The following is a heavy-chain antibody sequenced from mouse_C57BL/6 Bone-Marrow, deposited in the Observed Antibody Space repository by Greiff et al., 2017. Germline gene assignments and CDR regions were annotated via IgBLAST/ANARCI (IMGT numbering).Heavy chain of an antibody. CDR2: IDPSDSYT. J-gene: IGHJ4*01. V-gene: IGHV1-69*01. CDR3: ARPSYRDYAMDY. D-gene: IGHD3-1*01. CDR1: GYTFTSYW. Sequence: QVQLQQSGAELVMPGASVKLSCKASGYTFTSYWMHWVKQRPGQGLEWIGEIDPSDSYTNYNQKFKGKSTLTVDKSSSTAYMQLSSLTSEDSAVYYCARPSYRDYAMDYWGQGTSVTVSS.